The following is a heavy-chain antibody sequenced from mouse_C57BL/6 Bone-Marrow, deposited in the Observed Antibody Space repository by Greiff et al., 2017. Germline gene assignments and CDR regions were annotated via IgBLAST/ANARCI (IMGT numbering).Heavy chain of an antibody. Sequence: VQLKQSGAELVRPGASVKLSCTASGFNIKDDYMHWVKQRPEQGLEWIGWIDPENGDTEYASKFQGKATITADTSSNTAYMQLSSPSSEDSAVSYCASNCFAYWGQETLFTVSA. CDR1: GFNIKDDY. J-gene: IGHJ3*01. CDR2: IDPENGDT. D-gene: IGHD2-5*01. V-gene: IGHV14-4*01. CDR3: ASNCFAY.